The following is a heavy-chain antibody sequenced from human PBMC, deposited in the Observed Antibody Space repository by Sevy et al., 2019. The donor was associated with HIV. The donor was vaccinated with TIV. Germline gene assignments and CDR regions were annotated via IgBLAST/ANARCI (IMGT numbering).Heavy chain of an antibody. D-gene: IGHD2-2*01. CDR3: VRDASSYCTSYSCYGGWFDP. V-gene: IGHV1-69*04. CDR2: IIPIPGIP. J-gene: IGHJ5*02. Sequence: ASVKVSCKASGGTFSSYAINWVRQAPGQGLEWMGRIIPIPGIPNYAQKFQGRVTITADKSTSTAYMELSSLRSEDTAVYYCVRDASSYCTSYSCYGGWFDPWGQRTLVTVSS. CDR1: GGTFSSYA.